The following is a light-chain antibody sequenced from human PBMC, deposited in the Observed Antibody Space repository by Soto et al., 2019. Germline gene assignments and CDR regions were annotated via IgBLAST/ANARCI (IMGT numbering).Light chain of an antibody. CDR3: QQYNNWPPYT. CDR2: GAS. J-gene: IGKJ2*01. V-gene: IGKV3-15*01. Sequence: EIVMTQSPATLSVSPGERATLSCRASQSVSSNLAWYQQKPGQAPRLLIYGASTRATGIPARFSGSRSGTEFTLTISSLQSEDFAVYYCQQYNNWPPYTFGQGPKLEIK. CDR1: QSVSSN.